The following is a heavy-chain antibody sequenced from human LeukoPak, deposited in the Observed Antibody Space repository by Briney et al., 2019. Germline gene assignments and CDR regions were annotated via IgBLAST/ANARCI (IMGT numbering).Heavy chain of an antibody. V-gene: IGHV1-69*04. CDR2: IIPILGIA. CDR3: ARELPEEYYFDY. Sequence: SVKVSCKASGGTFSSYAISWVRQAPGQGLEWMGRIIPILGIANYAQKFQGRVTITADKSTSTAYMELSSLRPEDTAVYYCARELPEEYYFDYWGQGTLVTVSS. CDR1: GGTFSSYA. J-gene: IGHJ4*02. D-gene: IGHD1-26*01.